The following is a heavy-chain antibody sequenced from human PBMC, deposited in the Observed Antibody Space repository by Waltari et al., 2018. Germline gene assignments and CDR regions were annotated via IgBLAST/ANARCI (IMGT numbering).Heavy chain of an antibody. Sequence: VQLVESGGGLVKPGGSLRLSCAASGFTFSDYYMSWISKAPGKGLEWVSYLSSSGSTIYYADSVKGRFTISRDNAKNSLYLQMNSLRAEDTAVYYCAREGSSSWYVGPFDAFDIWGQGTMVTVSS. CDR1: GFTFSDYY. J-gene: IGHJ3*02. CDR3: AREGSSSWYVGPFDAFDI. CDR2: LSSSGSTI. D-gene: IGHD6-13*01. V-gene: IGHV3-11*01.